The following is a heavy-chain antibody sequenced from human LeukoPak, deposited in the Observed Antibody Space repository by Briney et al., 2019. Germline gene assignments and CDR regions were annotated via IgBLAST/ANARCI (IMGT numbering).Heavy chain of an antibody. D-gene: IGHD6-13*01. CDR3: PRDPWSAADTNIDY. CDR2: INSVGSRT. Sequence: PGGSLRLSCAASGFTLSTYWMHWVRQGPGKGLVWVSCINSVGSRTTYADSVKGRFTISRENPKNTLYLQMTTLRPENPALYYCPRDPWSAADTNIDYWGQGTLVTVSS. J-gene: IGHJ4*02. CDR1: GFTLSTYW. V-gene: IGHV3-74*01.